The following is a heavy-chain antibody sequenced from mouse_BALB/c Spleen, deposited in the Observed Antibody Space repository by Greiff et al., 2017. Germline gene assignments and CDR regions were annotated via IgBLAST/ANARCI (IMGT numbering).Heavy chain of an antibody. CDR3: ARAAPYYWYFDV. V-gene: IGHV5-17*02. CDR1: GFTFSSFG. Sequence: EVKVVESGGGLVQPGGSRKLSCAASGFTFSSFGMHWVRQAPEKGLEWVAYISSGSSTIYYADTVKGRFTISRDNHKKTLFLQMTSLRSEDTAMYYCARAAPYYWYFDVWGAGTTVTVSS. CDR2: ISSGSSTI. J-gene: IGHJ1*01.